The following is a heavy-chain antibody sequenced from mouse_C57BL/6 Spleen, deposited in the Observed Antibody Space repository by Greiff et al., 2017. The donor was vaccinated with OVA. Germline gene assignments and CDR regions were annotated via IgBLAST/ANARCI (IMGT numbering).Heavy chain of an antibody. J-gene: IGHJ2*01. Sequence: VQLQQSVAELVRPGASVKLSCTASGFNIKNTYMHWVKQRTEQGLEWIGRIDPATGNTKYAPKFQGKANITADTSSNTAYLQLSSLTSADTAIYYCARDSSGPYYYDYWGQGTTLTVSS. D-gene: IGHD3-2*02. V-gene: IGHV14-3*01. CDR1: GFNIKNTY. CDR3: ARDSSGPYYYDY. CDR2: IDPATGNT.